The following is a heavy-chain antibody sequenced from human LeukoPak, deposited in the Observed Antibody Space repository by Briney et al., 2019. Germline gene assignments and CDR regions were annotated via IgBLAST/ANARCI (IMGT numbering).Heavy chain of an antibody. CDR3: TASAGRPRFDY. D-gene: IGHD2-21*02. J-gene: IGHJ4*02. CDR2: IYSGGSS. V-gene: IGHV3-66*02. Sequence: GGSLRLSCAASGFAVSDNYMNWVRQAPGKGLEWASVIYSGGSSYYADSVKGRFTISRDNSKNTVYLQMDSLRAEDTAVYYCTASAGRPRFDYWGQGTLVTVSS. CDR1: GFAVSDNY.